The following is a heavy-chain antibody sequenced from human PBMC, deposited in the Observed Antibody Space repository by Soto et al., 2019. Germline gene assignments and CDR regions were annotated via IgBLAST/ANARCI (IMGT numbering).Heavy chain of an antibody. CDR3: AKQFTGWSYYFDY. V-gene: IGHV3-30-3*02. Sequence: QVQLVESGGGVVQPGRSLRLSCAASGFTFSTHAMHWVRQAPGKGLEWVAVISYEGSTKYYADSVQGRFTISRDNSKHTLYLQMNSLRAEDTAVYYCAKQFTGWSYYFDYWGHGTLVTVSS. CDR2: ISYEGSTK. CDR1: GFTFSTHA. J-gene: IGHJ4*01. D-gene: IGHD6-19*01.